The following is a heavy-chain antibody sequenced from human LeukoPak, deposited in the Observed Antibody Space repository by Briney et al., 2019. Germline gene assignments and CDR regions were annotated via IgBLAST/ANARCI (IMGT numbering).Heavy chain of an antibody. CDR3: ARGPAGYPLSYYYYMDV. CDR2: IYYSGST. Sequence: PSETLSLTCTVSGGSISSYYWSWIRQPPGKGLEWIGYIYYSGSTNYNPSLKSRVTISVDTSKNQFSLKLSSVTAADTAVYYCARGPAGYPLSYYYYMDVWGKGTTVTVFS. J-gene: IGHJ6*03. V-gene: IGHV4-59*01. D-gene: IGHD1-1*01. CDR1: GGSISSYY.